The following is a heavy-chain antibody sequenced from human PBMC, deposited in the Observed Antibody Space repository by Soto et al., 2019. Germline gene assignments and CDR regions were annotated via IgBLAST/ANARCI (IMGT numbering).Heavy chain of an antibody. V-gene: IGHV4-59*01. J-gene: IGHJ5*02. D-gene: IGHD6-13*01. CDR3: ARVKKGSSSWYNWFDP. CDR1: GGSIRSYY. Sequence: PSETLSLTCSVSGGSIRSYYWSLIRQPPGKGLEWIGYIYYSGSTNYNPSLKSRVTISVDTSKNQFSLKLSSVTAADTAVYYCARVKKGSSSWYNWFDPWGQGTLVTVSS. CDR2: IYYSGST.